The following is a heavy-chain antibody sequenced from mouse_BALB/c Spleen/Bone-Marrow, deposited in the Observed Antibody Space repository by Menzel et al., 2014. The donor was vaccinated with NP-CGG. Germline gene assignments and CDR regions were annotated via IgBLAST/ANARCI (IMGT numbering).Heavy chain of an antibody. CDR3: ARGLDY. CDR2: INTNGGNT. Sequence: EVQLQQSGGGLVQPGGSLKLSCAASGFTFSSYGMSWVRQTPDKRLESVATINTNGGNTYYPDSVKGRFTISRDNAKNTLYLQMSSLKSEDTAMYYCARGLDYWGQGTTLTVSS. CDR1: GFTFSSYG. V-gene: IGHV5-6-3*01. J-gene: IGHJ2*01.